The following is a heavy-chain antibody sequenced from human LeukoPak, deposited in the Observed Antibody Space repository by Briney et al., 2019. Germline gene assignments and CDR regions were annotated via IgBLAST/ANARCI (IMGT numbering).Heavy chain of an antibody. D-gene: IGHD6-13*01. CDR2: ISYDGSNK. J-gene: IGHJ3*02. CDR1: GFTFSSYG. Sequence: SGGSLRLSCAASGFTFSSYGMHWVRQAPGKGLEWVAVISYDGSNKYYADSVKGRFTISRDNSKNTLYPQMNSLRAEDTAVYYCAKDIAAAGDAFDIWGQGTMVTVSS. CDR3: AKDIAAAGDAFDI. V-gene: IGHV3-30*18.